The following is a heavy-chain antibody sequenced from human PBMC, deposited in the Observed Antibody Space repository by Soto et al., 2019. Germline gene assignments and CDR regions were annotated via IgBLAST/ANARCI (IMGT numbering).Heavy chain of an antibody. Sequence: SETLSLTCTVSGDSISTFYWGWMRQSPGKELEWIGYVYYTGSTNYNPSLKSRVTISVDRSKNQFSLKLTSANAADTAVYYGTRGRTVRNYGDDSSDYFYFFDYWGQGTQVTV. V-gene: IGHV4-59*01. CDR2: VYYTGST. J-gene: IGHJ4*02. CDR1: GDSISTFY. D-gene: IGHD3-22*01. CDR3: TRGRTVRNYGDDSSDYFYFFDY.